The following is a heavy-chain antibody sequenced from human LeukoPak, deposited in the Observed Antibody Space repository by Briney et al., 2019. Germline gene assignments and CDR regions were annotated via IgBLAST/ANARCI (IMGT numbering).Heavy chain of an antibody. D-gene: IGHD2-2*01. Sequence: SETLSLTCTVSGGSISSYYWSWIRQPPGKGLEWIGYIYTSGSTNYNPSLKSRVTISVDTSKNQFSLKLSSVTAADTAVYYCARLGSPLVVPAASWFDPWGQGTLVTVSS. CDR1: GGSISSYY. V-gene: IGHV4-4*09. CDR3: ARLGSPLVVPAASWFDP. CDR2: IYTSGST. J-gene: IGHJ5*02.